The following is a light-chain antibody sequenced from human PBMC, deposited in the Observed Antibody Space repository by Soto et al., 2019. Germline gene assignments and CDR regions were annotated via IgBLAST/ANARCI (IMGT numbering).Light chain of an antibody. CDR1: SSNIGAGYD. J-gene: IGLJ2*01. CDR3: QSYDNSLSGWV. CDR2: GNS. Sequence: QSALTQPPSVSGAPGQRVTISCAGSSSNIGAGYDVHWYQQLPGTAPKLLMYGNSNRPSGVPDRFSASKSGTSASLAITGLQAEDEADYYCQSYDNSLSGWVFGGGTKLTVL. V-gene: IGLV1-40*01.